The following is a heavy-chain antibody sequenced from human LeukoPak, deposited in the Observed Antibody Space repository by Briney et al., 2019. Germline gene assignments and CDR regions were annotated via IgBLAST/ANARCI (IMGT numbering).Heavy chain of an antibody. CDR2: IRYDGSNK. V-gene: IGHV3-30*02. J-gene: IGHJ2*01. Sequence: GGSLRLSCAASGFTFSSYGMHWVRQAPGKGLEWVAFIRYDGSNKYYADSVKGRFTISRDNSKNTLYLQMNSLRAEDTAVYYCARVAQKLERIALAGASEWRGNWYLDLWGRGTLVTVSS. CDR1: GFTFSSYG. D-gene: IGHD6-19*01. CDR3: ARVAQKLERIALAGASEWRGNWYLDL.